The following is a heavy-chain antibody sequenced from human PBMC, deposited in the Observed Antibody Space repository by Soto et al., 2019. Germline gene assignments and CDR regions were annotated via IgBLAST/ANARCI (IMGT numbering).Heavy chain of an antibody. CDR1: GYTFTSYG. V-gene: IGHV1-18*01. CDR3: AREGETVTKYYYYYGMDV. Sequence: ASVKVSCKASGYTFTSYGISWVRQAPGQGLEWMGWISAYSGNTNYAQKLQGRVTMTTDTSTSTAYMELRSLRSDDTAVYYCAREGETVTKYYYYYGMDVWRQGTTATVSS. CDR2: ISAYSGNT. D-gene: IGHD4-4*01. J-gene: IGHJ6*02.